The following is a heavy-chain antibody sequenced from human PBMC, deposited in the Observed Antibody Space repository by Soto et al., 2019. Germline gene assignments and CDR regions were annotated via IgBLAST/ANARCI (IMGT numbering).Heavy chain of an antibody. CDR2: VYNSGST. J-gene: IGHJ2*01. CDR1: GGSVSGGSYC. Sequence: QVQLQESGPGLVKPSETLSLTCTVSGGSVSGGSYCWSWIRQPPGKGLECIGYVYNSGSTTYNPYLKSRVTMSVHTSKNQFSLGLSSVTAADTAVYYCARGPLTTYFDLWGRGTLVTVSS. CDR3: ARGPLTTYFDL. V-gene: IGHV4-61*01. D-gene: IGHD3-9*01.